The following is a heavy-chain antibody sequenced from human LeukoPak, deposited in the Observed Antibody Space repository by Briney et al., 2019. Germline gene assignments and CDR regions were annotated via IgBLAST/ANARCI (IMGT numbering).Heavy chain of an antibody. CDR1: GFTFSSYW. V-gene: IGHV3-74*01. J-gene: IGHJ4*02. D-gene: IGHD3-3*01. CDR2: INSDGSST. Sequence: GGSLRLSCAASGFTFSSYWMHWVRQAPGKGLVWVSRINSDGSSTSYADSVKGRFTISRDNAKNTLYLQMNSLRAEDTAVYYCAREVLLYDFWSGYFSDYWGQGTLVTVSS. CDR3: AREVLLYDFWSGYFSDY.